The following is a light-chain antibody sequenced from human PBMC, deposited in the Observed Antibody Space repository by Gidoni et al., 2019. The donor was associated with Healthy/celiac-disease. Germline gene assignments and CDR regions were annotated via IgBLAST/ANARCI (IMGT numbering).Light chain of an antibody. Sequence: GQRVTISCSGSSSNIGSNYVSWYQQLPGTAPKLLIYRNNQRPSGVPDRFSGSKSGTSASLAISGLRSEDEADYYCAAWDDSLSGLWVFGGGTKLTVL. CDR1: SSNIGSNY. CDR2: RNN. CDR3: AAWDDSLSGLWV. J-gene: IGLJ3*02. V-gene: IGLV1-47*01.